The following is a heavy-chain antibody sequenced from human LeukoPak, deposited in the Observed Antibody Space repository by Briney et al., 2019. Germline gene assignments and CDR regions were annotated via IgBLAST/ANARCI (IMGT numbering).Heavy chain of an antibody. CDR2: ISGSGGST. J-gene: IGHJ4*02. CDR3: AKDKSYYYDSGSYGLDY. D-gene: IGHD3-10*01. V-gene: IGHV3-23*01. Sequence: GGSLRLSCAASGFTFSSYAVSWVRQAPGKGLEWVSAISGSGGSTYYADSVKGRFTISRDNSKNTLYLQMDSLRAEDTAVYYCAKDKSYYYDSGSYGLDYWGQGTLVTVSS. CDR1: GFTFSSYA.